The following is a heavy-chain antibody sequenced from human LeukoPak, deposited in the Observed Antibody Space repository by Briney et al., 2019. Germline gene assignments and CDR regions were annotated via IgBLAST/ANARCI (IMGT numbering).Heavy chain of an antibody. V-gene: IGHV4-61*02. J-gene: IGHJ3*01. CDR2: IYSTGAT. CDR1: GGSVNTNAYF. CDR3: ARYREAYDHLTHALDL. D-gene: IGHD5-24*01. Sequence: PSQTLSLTCTVSGGSVNTNAYFWNWLRQSAGKGLEWIGRIYSTGATKYNPSLNSRVTMSLDTSNNQFSLKLRSATASDTAVYYCARYREAYDHLTHALDLWGQGTMVTVSS.